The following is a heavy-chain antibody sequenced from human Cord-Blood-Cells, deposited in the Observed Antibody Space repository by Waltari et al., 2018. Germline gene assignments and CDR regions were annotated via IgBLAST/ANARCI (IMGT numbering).Heavy chain of an antibody. CDR3: ARGWYSSGWYYFDY. V-gene: IGHV4-59*01. D-gene: IGHD6-19*01. Sequence: QVQLQESGPGLVKPSETLSLTCTVSGGSISSYYWSWIRQPPGKGLEWIGYIYYSGGTNYNPSLESRVTISVDTSKNQFSLKLSSVTAADTAVYYCARGWYSSGWYYFDYWGQGTLVTVSS. CDR1: GGSISSYY. J-gene: IGHJ4*02. CDR2: IYYSGGT.